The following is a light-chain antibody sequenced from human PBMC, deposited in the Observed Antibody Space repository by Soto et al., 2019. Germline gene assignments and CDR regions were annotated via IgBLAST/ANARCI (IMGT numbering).Light chain of an antibody. V-gene: IGLV2-11*01. J-gene: IGLJ1*01. CDR3: CSYAGSPYV. CDR1: SSDVGGYNY. Sequence: QSALTQPRSVSGSPGQSVTISCTGTSSDVGGYNYVSWYQQHPGKAPKLMIYDVSKRPSGVPDRFSGSKSGNTASLTISGPQAEDEADYYCCSYAGSPYVFGTGTKVTVL. CDR2: DVS.